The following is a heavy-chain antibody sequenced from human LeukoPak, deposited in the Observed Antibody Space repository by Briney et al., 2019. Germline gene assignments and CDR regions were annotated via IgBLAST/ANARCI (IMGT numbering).Heavy chain of an antibody. CDR1: GFTFSSYW. CDR3: ARGRFWSGYDAFDI. Sequence: GGSLRLXCAASGFTFSSYWMHWDRPAPGKGLVWVSRINSDGSSTSYADSVKGRFTISRDNAKNTLYLQMNSLRAEDTAVYYCARGRFWSGYDAFDIWGQGTMVTVSS. CDR2: INSDGSST. D-gene: IGHD3-3*01. V-gene: IGHV3-74*01. J-gene: IGHJ3*02.